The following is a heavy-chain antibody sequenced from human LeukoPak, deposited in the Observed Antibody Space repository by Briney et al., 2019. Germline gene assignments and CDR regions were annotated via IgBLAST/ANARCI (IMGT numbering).Heavy chain of an antibody. CDR3: ATRKNIAAAGTIAFDI. CDR1: GGSISSSSYY. J-gene: IGHJ3*02. D-gene: IGHD6-13*01. Sequence: PSETLSFTCTVSGGSISSSSYYWGWIRQPPGKGLEWIGSIYYSGSTYYNPSLKSRVTISVDTSKNQFSLKLSSVTAADTAVYYCATRKNIAAAGTIAFDIWGQGTMVTVSS. V-gene: IGHV4-39*01. CDR2: IYYSGST.